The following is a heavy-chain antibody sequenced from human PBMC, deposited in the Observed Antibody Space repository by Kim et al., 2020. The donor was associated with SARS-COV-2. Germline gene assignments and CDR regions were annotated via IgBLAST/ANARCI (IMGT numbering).Heavy chain of an antibody. CDR3: ARTVAAAGVFDY. J-gene: IGHJ4*02. Sequence: NYNPSLKDRVTISVDTSKNQFSLKLSSVTAADTAVYYCARTVAAAGVFDYWGQGTLVTVSS. V-gene: IGHV4-59*01. D-gene: IGHD6-13*01.